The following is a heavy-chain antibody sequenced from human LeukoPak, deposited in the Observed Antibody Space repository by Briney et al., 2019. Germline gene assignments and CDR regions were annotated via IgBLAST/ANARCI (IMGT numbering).Heavy chain of an antibody. J-gene: IGHJ3*02. CDR2: INPNSGGT. D-gene: IGHD3-22*01. CDR1: GYTFTGYY. Sequence: ASVKVSCKASGYTFTGYYMHWVRQAPGQGLEWMGWINPNSGGTNYAQKFQGRVTMTRDTSISTAYMELSRLRSDDTAVYYCARDLPHYYDSSGYYDAFDIWGQGTMVTVSS. CDR3: ARDLPHYYDSSGYYDAFDI. V-gene: IGHV1-2*02.